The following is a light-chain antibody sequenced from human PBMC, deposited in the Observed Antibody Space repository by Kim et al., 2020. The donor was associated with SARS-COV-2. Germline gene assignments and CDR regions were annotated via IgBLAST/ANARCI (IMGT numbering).Light chain of an antibody. CDR2: GAF. Sequence: EIVMTQSPATLSVFPGERATLSCRASQGVGTNLAWYQQKPGQAPRLLIYGAFTRATDIPARFSGDWSGTGFTLTIRSLQSEDFAVYYCQQYNNGPYTFGQGTKLEI. V-gene: IGKV3-15*01. J-gene: IGKJ2*01. CDR3: QQYNNGPYT. CDR1: QGVGTN.